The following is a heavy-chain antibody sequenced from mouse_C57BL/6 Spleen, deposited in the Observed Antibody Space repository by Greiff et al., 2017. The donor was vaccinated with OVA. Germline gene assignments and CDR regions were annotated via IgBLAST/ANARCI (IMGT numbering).Heavy chain of an antibody. V-gene: IGHV1-26*01. CDR1: GYTFTDYY. Sequence: EVQLQQSGPELVKPGASVKISCKASGYTFTDYYMNWVKQSHGKSLEWIGDINPNNSGTSYNQKFKGKATLTVDKSSSTAYMELRSLTSENTAVYYCARGGYYGSSAFAYWGQGTLVTVSA. CDR2: INPNNSGT. J-gene: IGHJ3*01. CDR3: ARGGYYGSSAFAY. D-gene: IGHD1-1*01.